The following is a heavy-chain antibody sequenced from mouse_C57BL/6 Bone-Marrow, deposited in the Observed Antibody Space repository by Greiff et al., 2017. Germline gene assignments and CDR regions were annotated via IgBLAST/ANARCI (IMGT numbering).Heavy chain of an antibody. CDR1: GFNIKDYY. CDR3: ARGHMEDWFAY. Sequence: EVQLQQSGAELVKPGASVKLSCTASGFNIKDYYMHWVKQRTEQGLEWIGRIDPEDGETKYAPKFQGKATITADTSSNPAYLQRSSLTSEYTAVYYGARGHMEDWFAYWGQGTLVTGSA. J-gene: IGHJ3*01. CDR2: IDPEDGET. V-gene: IGHV14-2*01. D-gene: IGHD1-1*02.